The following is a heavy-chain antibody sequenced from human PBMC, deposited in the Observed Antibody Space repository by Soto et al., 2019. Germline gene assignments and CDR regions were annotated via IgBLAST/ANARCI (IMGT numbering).Heavy chain of an antibody. D-gene: IGHD3-10*01. CDR3: ARDRETYYYGSGSYYPYFDY. V-gene: IGHV3-48*01. Sequence: EVQLVESGGGLVQPGGSLRLSCAASGFTFSSYSMNWVRQAPGKGLEWVSYISSSSSTIYYADSVKGRFTISRDNAKNSLYQQMNSLRAEDTAVYYCARDRETYYYGSGSYYPYFDYWGQGTLVTVSS. CDR2: ISSSSSTI. CDR1: GFTFSSYS. J-gene: IGHJ4*02.